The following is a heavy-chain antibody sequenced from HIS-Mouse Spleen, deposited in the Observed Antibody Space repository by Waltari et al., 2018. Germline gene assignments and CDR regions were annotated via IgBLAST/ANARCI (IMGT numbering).Heavy chain of an antibody. CDR1: GFTFSSYG. J-gene: IGHJ4*02. Sequence: QVQLVESGGGVVQLGWSLRLSCAAPGFTFSSYGMHWVRQAPGKGLEWVAVISYDGSNKYYADSVKGRFTISRDNSKNTLYLQMNSLRAEDTAVYYCAKDKHHAFDYWGQGTLVTVSS. V-gene: IGHV3-30*18. CDR2: ISYDGSNK. CDR3: AKDKHHAFDY.